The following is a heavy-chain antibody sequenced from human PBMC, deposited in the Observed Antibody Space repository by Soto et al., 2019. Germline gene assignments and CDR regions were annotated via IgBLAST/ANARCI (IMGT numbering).Heavy chain of an antibody. CDR1: EFTCSNHW. Sequence: GGSLRLSCAASEFTCSNHWVTWVRQAPVKGLEWVAHINPDGSDKDFLDSVKGRFTISRDNAKSSLSLQMNSLRVEDTAVYYCARGHYGLDVWGQGTTVIVSS. V-gene: IGHV3-7*05. CDR3: ARGHYGLDV. J-gene: IGHJ6*02. CDR2: INPDGSDK.